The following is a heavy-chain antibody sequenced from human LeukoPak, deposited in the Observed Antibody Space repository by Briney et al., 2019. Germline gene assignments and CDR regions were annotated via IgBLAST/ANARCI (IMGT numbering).Heavy chain of an antibody. Sequence: SETLSLTCSVSGDSVSSDSYYWSWIRQPPGKGLEWIGYIYYSGSTNYNPSLKSRVTISVDTSKNQFSLKLSSVTAADTAVYYCATSYYYDSSMSVDYWGQGTLVTVSS. CDR2: IYYSGST. CDR1: GDSVSSDSYY. D-gene: IGHD3-22*01. J-gene: IGHJ4*02. CDR3: ATSYYYDSSMSVDY. V-gene: IGHV4-61*01.